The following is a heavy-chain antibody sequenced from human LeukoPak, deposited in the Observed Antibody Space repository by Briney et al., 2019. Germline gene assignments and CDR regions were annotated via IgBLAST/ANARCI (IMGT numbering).Heavy chain of an antibody. Sequence: PGGSLRLSCAAFGFTFDDYAMHWVRQAPGKGLEWVSGISWNSGSMGYADSVKGRFTISRDNAKNSLYLQMNSLRAEDTALYYCANDTPLQFDYWGQGTLVTVSS. J-gene: IGHJ4*02. CDR1: GFTFDDYA. CDR2: ISWNSGSM. V-gene: IGHV3-9*01. CDR3: ANDTPLQFDY. D-gene: IGHD1-1*01.